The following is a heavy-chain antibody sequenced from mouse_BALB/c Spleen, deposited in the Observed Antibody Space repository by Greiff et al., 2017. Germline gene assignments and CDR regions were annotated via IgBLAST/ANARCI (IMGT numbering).Heavy chain of an antibody. CDR3: AKDSSCYVDAMDY. D-gene: IGHD3-1*01. V-gene: IGHV3-6*02. CDR2: ISYDGSN. Sequence: EVKLLESGPGLVKPSQSLSLTCSVTGYSITSGYYWNWIRQFPGNKLEWMGYISYDGSNNSNPSLKNRISITRDTSKNQFFLKLNSVTTEDTATYYCAKDSSCYVDAMDYWSQGTSVTVSS. CDR1: GYSITSGYY. J-gene: IGHJ4*01.